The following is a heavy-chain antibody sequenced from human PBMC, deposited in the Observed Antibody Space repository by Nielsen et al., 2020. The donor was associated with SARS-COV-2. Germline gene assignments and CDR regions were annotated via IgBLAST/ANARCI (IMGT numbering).Heavy chain of an antibody. CDR3: ERDFPIWTTYHNDGRDV. CDR1: GVSFSGYY. D-gene: IGHD3/OR15-3a*01. Sequence: SETLSLTCAVYGVSFSGYYWSWIRQTPGKAMEWIGDINHGGSTDYNPSLKSRVTISVDTSTNQFSLKLSSVTAAETAVYYCERDFPIWTTYHNDGRDVWGQGTTVIVSS. V-gene: IGHV4-34*01. J-gene: IGHJ6*02. CDR2: INHGGST.